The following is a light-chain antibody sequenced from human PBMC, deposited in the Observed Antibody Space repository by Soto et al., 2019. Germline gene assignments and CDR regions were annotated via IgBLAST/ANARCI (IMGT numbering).Light chain of an antibody. CDR1: QSVSSY. V-gene: IGKV3-11*01. CDR2: DAS. CDR3: LQRSAWPLT. J-gene: IGKJ4*01. Sequence: EIVLTQSPATLSLSPGQRATLSCRASQSVSSYLAWYQQQPGQAPRLLIYDASNRATGIPARFSGRGSGTDFTLTISSLEPEDVAVYYCLQRSAWPLTFGGGTNVEIK.